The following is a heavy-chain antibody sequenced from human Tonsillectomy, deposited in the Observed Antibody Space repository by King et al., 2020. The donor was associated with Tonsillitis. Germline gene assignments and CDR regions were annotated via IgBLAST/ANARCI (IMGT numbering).Heavy chain of an antibody. D-gene: IGHD3-10*01. Sequence: QLVQSGAEVKKPGASVKVSCKASGYTFTSYYMHWVRQAPGQGLEWMGIINPSGGSTSYAQKFQGRVTMTRDTSTSTVYMELSSLRSEDTAVYYCAGDYFEGSGSYYNWRVYFDYWGQGTLVTVSS. V-gene: IGHV1-46*01. CDR1: GYTFTSYY. CDR2: INPSGGST. J-gene: IGHJ4*02. CDR3: AGDYFEGSGSYYNWRVYFDY.